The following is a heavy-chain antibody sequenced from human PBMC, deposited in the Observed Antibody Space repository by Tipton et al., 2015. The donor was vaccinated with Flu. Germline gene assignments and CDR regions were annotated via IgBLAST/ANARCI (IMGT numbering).Heavy chain of an antibody. CDR3: ARSRIIRLDAFGI. V-gene: IGHV4-59*01. J-gene: IGHJ3*02. CDR2: IYYSGST. D-gene: IGHD3-3*01. Sequence: TLSLICTVSGGSINNYYWSWIRQPPGKGLEWIGYIYYSGSTNYNPSLKSRVTISVDTSKNQFSLKLSSVTAADTAVYYCARSRIIRLDAFGIWGQGTMVTVSS. CDR1: GGSINNYY.